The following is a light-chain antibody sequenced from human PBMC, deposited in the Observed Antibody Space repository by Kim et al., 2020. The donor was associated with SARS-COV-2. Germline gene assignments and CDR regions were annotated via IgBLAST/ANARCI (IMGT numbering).Light chain of an antibody. CDR3: LQFGNSLPWT. J-gene: IGKJ1*01. V-gene: IGKV3-20*01. CDR2: ASS. CDR1: QSVDSLY. Sequence: EIVQTQSPGTLSLSPGERATLSCRASQSVDSLYLSWYQQKLGQAPRLLIYASSRRATGVPDRFSGSGSGTDFTLTISRLEPEDFAVYYCLQFGNSLPWTFGQGTKVEIK.